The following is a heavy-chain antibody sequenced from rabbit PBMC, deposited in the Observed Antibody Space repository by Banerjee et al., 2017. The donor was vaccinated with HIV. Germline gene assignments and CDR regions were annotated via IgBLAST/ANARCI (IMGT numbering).Heavy chain of an antibody. J-gene: IGHJ4*01. CDR3: ARLDVGNRDWDL. CDR2: INTISGDT. CDR1: GFSFSNGYV. Sequence: QEQLEESGGDLVKPEGSLTLTCTASGFSFSNGYVMCWVRQAPGKGLEWIACINTISGDTVYATWAKGRFTISKASWTTVTLQMTSLTAADTATYFCARLDVGNRDWDLWGPGTLVTVS. D-gene: IGHD4-2*01. V-gene: IGHV1S45*01.